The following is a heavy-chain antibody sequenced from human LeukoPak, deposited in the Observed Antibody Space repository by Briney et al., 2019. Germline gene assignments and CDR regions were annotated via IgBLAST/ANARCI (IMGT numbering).Heavy chain of an antibody. J-gene: IGHJ4*02. D-gene: IGHD6-13*01. CDR2: INPKTGGI. CDR3: ARGRIAAAATWGY. CDR1: GYTFSDNY. Sequence: ASVKVSCKASGYTFSDNYINWARQAPGQGPEWLGWINPKTGGIKYAQKFEGRVTMTRDTSISTAYMELSRLRSDDTAVYYCARGRIAAAATWGYWGQGTLVTVSS. V-gene: IGHV1-2*02.